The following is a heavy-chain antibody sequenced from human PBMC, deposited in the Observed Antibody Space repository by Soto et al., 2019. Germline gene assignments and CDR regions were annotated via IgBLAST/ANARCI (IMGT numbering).Heavy chain of an antibody. J-gene: IGHJ4*02. CDR1: GFTFSDYA. Sequence: EVQLLDSGGGLVQPGGSLRLSCTASGFTFSDYAMSWVRQPPGKGLEWVSVISAGGSTYYADSVKDRFTVSRANSKNTLYLQMNSLRAEDTAVYYCANVPIWCSSTSCYTEGFDYWGQGTLVTVSS. CDR3: ANVPIWCSSTSCYTEGFDY. V-gene: IGHV3-23*01. CDR2: ISAGGST. D-gene: IGHD2-2*02.